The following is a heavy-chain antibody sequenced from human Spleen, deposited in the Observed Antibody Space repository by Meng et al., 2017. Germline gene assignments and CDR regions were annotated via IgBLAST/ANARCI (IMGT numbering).Heavy chain of an antibody. D-gene: IGHD4-17*01. CDR3: ARLYGDYVWGWAKYYYYYGMDV. J-gene: IGHJ6*02. CDR2: IYSDSST. V-gene: IGHV3-53*05. CDR1: GFTVSSHY. Sequence: GGSLRLSCAASGFTVSSHYMTWVRQAPGKGLEWVSVIYSDSSTFYADSVRGRFTISRDNSKNTLHLQMNSLRVEDTAVYYCARLYGDYVWGWAKYYYYYGMDVWGQGTTVTVSS.